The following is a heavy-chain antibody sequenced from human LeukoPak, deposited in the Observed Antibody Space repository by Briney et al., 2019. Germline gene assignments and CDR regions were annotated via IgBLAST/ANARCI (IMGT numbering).Heavy chain of an antibody. CDR3: ARGEGDYGGNFVGDY. CDR1: GFTFSRYS. D-gene: IGHD4-23*01. CDR2: ISSTSNYI. J-gene: IGHJ4*02. Sequence: GGSLRLSCAASGFTFSRYSMNWVRQAPGKGLEWVSSISSTSNYIYYADSTMGRFAISRDNAKNSLYLQMNTLRAEDTAVYYCARGEGDYGGNFVGDYWGQGILVTVSS. V-gene: IGHV3-21*01.